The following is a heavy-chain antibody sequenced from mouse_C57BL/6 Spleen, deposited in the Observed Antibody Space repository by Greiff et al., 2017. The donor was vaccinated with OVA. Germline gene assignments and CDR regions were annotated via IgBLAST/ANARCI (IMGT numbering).Heavy chain of an antibody. CDR1: GFTFSSYA. J-gene: IGHJ1*03. CDR3: ARSITTDVGDFDV. Sequence: EVQLVESGGGLVKPGGSLKLSCAASGFTFSSYAMSWVRQTPEKRLEWVATISDGGSYTYYPDNVKGRFTISRDNAKNNLYLQMSHLKSEDTAMYYCARSITTDVGDFDVWGTGTTVTVSS. CDR2: ISDGGSYT. V-gene: IGHV5-4*01. D-gene: IGHD1-1*01.